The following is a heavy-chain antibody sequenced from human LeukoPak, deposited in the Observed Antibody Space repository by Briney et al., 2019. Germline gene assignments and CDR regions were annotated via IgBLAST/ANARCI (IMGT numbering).Heavy chain of an antibody. CDR2: MNPNSGNT. V-gene: IGHV1-8*03. CDR1: GYTFTGYD. Sequence: ASVKVSCKASGYTFTGYDMHWVRQAPGQGLEWMGWMNPNSGNTGYAQKFQGRVTITRNTSISTAYMELSSLRSEDTAVYYCARDGGSGYYHDAFDIWGQGTMVTVSS. CDR3: ARDGGSGYYHDAFDI. J-gene: IGHJ3*02. D-gene: IGHD3-22*01.